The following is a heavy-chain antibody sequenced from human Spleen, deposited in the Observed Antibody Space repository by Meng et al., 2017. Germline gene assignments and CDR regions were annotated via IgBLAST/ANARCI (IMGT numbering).Heavy chain of an antibody. CDR3: AKGSSTVTRTDFDY. D-gene: IGHD4-17*01. Sequence: SLKISCAASGFTFDDYDDYGMSWVRQAPGKGLEWVSGISWNSGSIGYADSVKGRFTISRDNAKNSLYLQMNSLRAEDTALYYCAKGSSTVTRTDFDYWGQGTLVTVSS. CDR2: ISWNSGSI. J-gene: IGHJ4*02. V-gene: IGHV3-9*01. CDR1: GFTFDDYDDYG.